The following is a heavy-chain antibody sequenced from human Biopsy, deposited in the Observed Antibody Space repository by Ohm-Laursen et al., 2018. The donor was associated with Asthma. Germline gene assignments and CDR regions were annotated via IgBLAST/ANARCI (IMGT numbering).Heavy chain of an antibody. J-gene: IGHJ4*01. V-gene: IGHV3-9*01. Sequence: SSLRLSCTASGFTFGDYWMSWVRQVPGKGLEWVSSISWNSGNIDYADSVKGRFTISRDNAKNSLYLQMQSLRPEDTAFYYCAKSADYYDSTDYLDFWGRGTLVTVSS. CDR1: GFTFGDYW. CDR3: AKSADYYDSTDYLDF. D-gene: IGHD3-22*01. CDR2: ISWNSGNI.